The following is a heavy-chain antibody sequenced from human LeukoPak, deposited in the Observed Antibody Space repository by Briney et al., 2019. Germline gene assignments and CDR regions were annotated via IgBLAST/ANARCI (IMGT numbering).Heavy chain of an antibody. Sequence: GGSLRLSCAASGFTFSSYWMSWVRQAPGKGLEWVANIKQDGSEKYYVDSVKGRFTISRDNAKNSLYLQMNSLKTEDTAVYYCTRDRLYYYGSGSYYLSLWDYWGQGTLVTVSS. CDR1: GFTFSSYW. J-gene: IGHJ4*02. CDR3: TRDRLYYYGSGSYYLSLWDY. CDR2: IKQDGSEK. D-gene: IGHD3-10*01. V-gene: IGHV3-7*03.